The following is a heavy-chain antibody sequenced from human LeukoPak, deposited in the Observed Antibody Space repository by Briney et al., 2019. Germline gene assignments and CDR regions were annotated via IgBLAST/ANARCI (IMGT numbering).Heavy chain of an antibody. CDR1: GFTFSSYS. D-gene: IGHD1-14*01. CDR2: ISSSSSTI. Sequence: GGSLRLSCAASGFTFSSYSMNWVRQAPGKGLEWVSYISSSSSTIYYADSVKGRFTISRDNAKNSLYLQMNSLRAEDTAVYYCARDLWARPHDYWGQGTLVTVSS. CDR3: ARDLWARPHDY. J-gene: IGHJ4*02. V-gene: IGHV3-48*01.